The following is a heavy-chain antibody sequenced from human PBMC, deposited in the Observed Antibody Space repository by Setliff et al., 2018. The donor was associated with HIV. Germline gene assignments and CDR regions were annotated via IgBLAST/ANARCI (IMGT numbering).Heavy chain of an antibody. CDR3: TPSHNYTDHCPDS. V-gene: IGHV3-15*01. D-gene: IGHD2-21*02. CDR2: IRGKTDGGTT. CDR1: GGSISGSNYY. J-gene: IGHJ5*01. Sequence: KPSETLSLTCTVSGGSISGSNYYWGWIRQPPGQGLEWVGLIRGKTDGGTTDYASPVKGRFTISRDDSQNMVYLQMNSLKTEDTAMYYCTPSHNYTDHCPDSWGQGTLVTVSS.